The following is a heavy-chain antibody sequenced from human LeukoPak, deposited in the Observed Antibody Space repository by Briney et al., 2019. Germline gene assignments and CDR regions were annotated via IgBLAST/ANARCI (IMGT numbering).Heavy chain of an antibody. CDR3: AKDSGGFTILDPNYGMDV. CDR1: GFTFSSYG. J-gene: IGHJ6*02. V-gene: IGHV3-30*18. Sequence: GGSLRLSCAASGFTFSSYGMHWVRQAPGKGLEWVAVISYDGSNKYYADSVKGRITISRDNSKNTLYLQMNSLRAEDTAVYYCAKDSGGFTILDPNYGMDVWGQGTTVTVS. CDR2: ISYDGSNK. D-gene: IGHD3-9*01.